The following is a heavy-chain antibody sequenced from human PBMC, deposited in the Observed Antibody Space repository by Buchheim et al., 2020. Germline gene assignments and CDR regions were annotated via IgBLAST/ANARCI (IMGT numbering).Heavy chain of an antibody. J-gene: IGHJ4*02. V-gene: IGHV4-34*01. Sequence: QVQLQQWGAGLLKPSETLSLTCAVYGGSFSGYYWSWIRQPPGKGLEWIGEINHSGSTNYNPSLKSRVTISVDTSKNQFSLKLSSVTAADTAVYYCARDRGSGDQGSYYFDYWGQGTL. CDR2: INHSGST. CDR1: GGSFSGYY. CDR3: ARDRGSGDQGSYYFDY. D-gene: IGHD3-10*01.